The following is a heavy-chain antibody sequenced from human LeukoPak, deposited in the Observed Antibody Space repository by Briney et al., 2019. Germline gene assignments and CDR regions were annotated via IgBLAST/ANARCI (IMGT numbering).Heavy chain of an antibody. Sequence: GASVKVSCKASGGTFSSYAISWVRQAPGQGLEWMGGIIPIFGTANYAQRFQGRVTITADESTSTAYMELSSLRSEDTAVYYCARELYYDSSSYSFSWFDPWGQGTLVTVSS. J-gene: IGHJ5*02. CDR2: IIPIFGTA. D-gene: IGHD3-22*01. V-gene: IGHV1-69*13. CDR1: GGTFSSYA. CDR3: ARELYYDSSSYSFSWFDP.